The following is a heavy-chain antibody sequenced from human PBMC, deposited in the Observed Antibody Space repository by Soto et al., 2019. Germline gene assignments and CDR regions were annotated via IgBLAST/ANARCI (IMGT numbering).Heavy chain of an antibody. Sequence: QITLKESGPTLVKPTQTLTLTCTFSGFSLSTSGVGVGWIRQPPGKALEWLALIYWDDDERYSPSLRSRLTITKDTSKTQVVLTMTNMDPVDTATYYCAHSALECDGSGYYDYCDYWGQGILVTVSS. J-gene: IGHJ4*02. CDR1: GFSLSTSGVG. CDR2: IYWDDDE. D-gene: IGHD3-22*01. CDR3: AHSALECDGSGYYDYCDY. V-gene: IGHV2-5*02.